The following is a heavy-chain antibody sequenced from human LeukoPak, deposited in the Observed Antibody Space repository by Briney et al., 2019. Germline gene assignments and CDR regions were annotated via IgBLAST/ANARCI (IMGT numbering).Heavy chain of an antibody. CDR1: GFTFSSYW. CDR3: ARDRPQWLVTNLFFY. V-gene: IGHV3-7*01. CDR2: IKQDGSEK. Sequence: GGSLTLPCAASGFTFSSYWMGWLRQAPGKGREGVANIKQDGSEKYYVDSVKGRFTISRDNAKNSLYLQMNSLRAEDTAVYYCARDRPQWLVTNLFFYWGQGTLVTVS. J-gene: IGHJ4*02. D-gene: IGHD6-19*01.